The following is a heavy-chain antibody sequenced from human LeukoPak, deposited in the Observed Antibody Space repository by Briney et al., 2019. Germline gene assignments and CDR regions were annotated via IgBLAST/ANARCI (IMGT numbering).Heavy chain of an antibody. Sequence: ASVKVSCKASGYTFTSYYMHWVRQAPGRGLEWMGIINPSGGSTSYAQKFQGRVTMTRDTSTSTVYMELSSLRSEDTAVYYCARGYGIQLWLPGFDPWGQGTLVTVSS. CDR2: INPSGGST. CDR3: ARGYGIQLWLPGFDP. V-gene: IGHV1-46*01. J-gene: IGHJ5*02. CDR1: GYTFTSYY. D-gene: IGHD5-18*01.